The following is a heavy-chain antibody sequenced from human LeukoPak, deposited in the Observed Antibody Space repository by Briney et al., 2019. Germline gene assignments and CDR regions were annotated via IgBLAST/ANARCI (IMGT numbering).Heavy chain of an antibody. CDR1: GYTFSGYN. J-gene: IGHJ4*02. Sequence: ASVKVSCKASGYTFSGYNMHWVRQAPGQGLEWVGSMNPNDGHTNYAQKFQGRVTMTRDTSISTAYMEMSRLRSDDTAVYYCARVYDRWSGYSSGYYFDYWGQGTLVTVSS. V-gene: IGHV1-2*02. CDR3: ARVYDRWSGYSSGYYFDY. CDR2: MNPNDGHT. D-gene: IGHD3-3*01.